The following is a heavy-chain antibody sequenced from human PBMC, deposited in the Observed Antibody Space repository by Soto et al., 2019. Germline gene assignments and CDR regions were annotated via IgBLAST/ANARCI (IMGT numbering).Heavy chain of an antibody. V-gene: IGHV4-34*01. CDR2: ISHSGGT. Sequence: QVQLQQWGTGLLKPSETLSLTCAVYGGSFSDYYWALIRQPPGKGLEWIGEISHSGGTNFNPSLKSRVTISVDTSKNHFSLKLSSVTAADTAVYYCARGRKGYSSSRYVDWGQGTLVTVSS. J-gene: IGHJ4*02. CDR3: ARGRKGYSSSRYVD. CDR1: GGSFSDYY. D-gene: IGHD6-13*01.